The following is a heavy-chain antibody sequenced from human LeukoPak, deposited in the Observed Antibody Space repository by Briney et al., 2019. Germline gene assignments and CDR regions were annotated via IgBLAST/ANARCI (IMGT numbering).Heavy chain of an antibody. D-gene: IGHD3-9*01. CDR2: IVVGSGNT. V-gene: IGHV1-58*01. J-gene: IGHJ4*02. CDR3: AADPTYYDILTGYYSFDY. Sequence: SVKVSCKASGFTFTSSAVQWVRQARGQRLERIGWIVVGSGNTNYAQKFQERVTITRDMSTSTAYMELSSLRSEDTAVYYCAADPTYYDILTGYYSFDYWGQGTLVTVSS. CDR1: GFTFTSSA.